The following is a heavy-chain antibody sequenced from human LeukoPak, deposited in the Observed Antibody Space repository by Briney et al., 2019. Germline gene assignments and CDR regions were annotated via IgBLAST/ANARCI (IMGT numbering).Heavy chain of an antibody. D-gene: IGHD5-18*01. CDR3: AKSLRGYTLGFDY. V-gene: IGHV3-43*02. CDR2: ISGDGGST. CDR1: GFTFADYA. Sequence: GGCLRLSCAASGFTFADYAMHWVREAPGKGLEGVSLISGDGGSTYYADSVKGRFTISRDNSKNSLYLQMNSLRTEDTALYYCAKSLRGYTLGFDYWGQGTLVTVSS. J-gene: IGHJ4*02.